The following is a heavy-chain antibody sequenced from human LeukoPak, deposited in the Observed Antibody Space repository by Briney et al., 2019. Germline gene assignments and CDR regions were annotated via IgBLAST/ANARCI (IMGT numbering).Heavy chain of an antibody. Sequence: GGSLRLSCGASGLTVSSYEMNWVRQAPGKGLGWISYISSSGNAIFYSDSVKGRFTISRDNAKNSLHLQMNSLRVEDTAVYYCVRGGGRGDYNERYYFDYWGQGTLVTVSS. D-gene: IGHD3-22*01. CDR2: ISSSGNAI. V-gene: IGHV3-48*03. J-gene: IGHJ4*02. CDR3: VRGGGRGDYNERYYFDY. CDR1: GLTVSSYE.